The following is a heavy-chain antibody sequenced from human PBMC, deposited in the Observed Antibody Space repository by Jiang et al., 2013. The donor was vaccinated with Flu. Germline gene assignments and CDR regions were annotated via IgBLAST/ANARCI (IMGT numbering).Heavy chain of an antibody. CDR3: AYYYGSGSRIETYYLFDY. D-gene: IGHD3-10*01. J-gene: IGHJ4*02. Sequence: SYAMSWVRQAPGKGLEWVSAISGSGGSTYYADSVKGRFTISRDNSKNTLYLQMNSLRAEDTAVYYCAYYYGSGSRIETYYLFDYWGQGTLVTVSS. CDR2: ISGSGGST. CDR1: SYA. V-gene: IGHV3-23*01.